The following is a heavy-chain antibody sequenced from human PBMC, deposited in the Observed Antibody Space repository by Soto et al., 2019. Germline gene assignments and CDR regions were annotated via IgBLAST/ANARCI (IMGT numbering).Heavy chain of an antibody. CDR2: IWYDGSNK. CDR3: ARVRSSYDSSGDRAYYYGMDV. D-gene: IGHD3-22*01. CDR1: GFTFSSYG. J-gene: IGHJ6*02. V-gene: IGHV3-33*01. Sequence: PGGSLRLSCAASGFTFSSYGMHWVRQAPGKGLEWVAVIWYDGSNKYYADSVKGRFTISRDNSKNTLYLQMNSLRAEDTAVYYCARVRSSYDSSGDRAYYYGMDVWGQGTTVTVSS.